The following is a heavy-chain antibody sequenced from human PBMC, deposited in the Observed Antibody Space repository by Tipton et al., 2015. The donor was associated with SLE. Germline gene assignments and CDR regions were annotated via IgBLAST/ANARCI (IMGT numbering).Heavy chain of an antibody. CDR3: ARIGGTGGFHFPL. J-gene: IGHJ4*02. CDR1: GGSFSGYY. V-gene: IGHV4-34*01. D-gene: IGHD2-8*02. CDR2: INHSGST. Sequence: TLSLTCAVYGGSFSGYYWSWIRQPPGKGLEWIGEINHSGSTSYNPSLKSRVTVSIDTSKNQFSVKLTSVTAADTAMYYCARIGGTGGFHFPLWGQGTLVTVSS.